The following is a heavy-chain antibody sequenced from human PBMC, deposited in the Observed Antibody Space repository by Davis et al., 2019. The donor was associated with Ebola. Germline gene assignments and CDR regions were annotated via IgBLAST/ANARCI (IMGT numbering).Heavy chain of an antibody. Sequence: PSETLSLTCAVYGGSFSSYYWSWIRQPAGKGLEWIGRIYTSGSTNYNPSLKSRVTMSVDTSKNQFSLKLSSVTAADTAVYYCASTDIYSYGSIDYWGQGTLVTVSS. CDR2: IYTSGST. J-gene: IGHJ4*02. V-gene: IGHV4-59*10. D-gene: IGHD5-18*01. CDR3: ASTDIYSYGSIDY. CDR1: GGSFSSYY.